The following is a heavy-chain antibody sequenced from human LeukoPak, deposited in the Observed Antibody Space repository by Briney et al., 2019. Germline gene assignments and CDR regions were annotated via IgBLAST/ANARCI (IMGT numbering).Heavy chain of an antibody. CDR1: GGSLNDYL. V-gene: IGHV4-34*10. Sequence: SETLSLTCAVYGGSLNDYLWSWIRQPPGQGLEWIGEVGHSGTTNYNPSLKSRVTISVDTSKSQFSLKLNSVTAADTAVYYCARYIWGSYPTFEDYWGQGSLVTVSS. CDR3: ARYIWGSYPTFEDY. CDR2: VGHSGTT. D-gene: IGHD3-16*02. J-gene: IGHJ4*02.